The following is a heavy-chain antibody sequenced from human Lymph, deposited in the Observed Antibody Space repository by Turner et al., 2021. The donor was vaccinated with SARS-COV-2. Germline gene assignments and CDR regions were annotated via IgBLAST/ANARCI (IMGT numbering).Heavy chain of an antibody. Sequence: EVQLVESGGGLVQPGGALRLSWAASGLTVSSNYMSWVRQAPGKGLEWVSVIYSGGTTYYADSVKGRFTISRHNSKNTLYLQMNSLRAEDTAVYYCARDLDTAGGMDVWGQGTTVTVSS. J-gene: IGHJ6*02. CDR2: IYSGGTT. V-gene: IGHV3-53*04. CDR1: GLTVSSNY. CDR3: ARDLDTAGGMDV. D-gene: IGHD5-18*01.